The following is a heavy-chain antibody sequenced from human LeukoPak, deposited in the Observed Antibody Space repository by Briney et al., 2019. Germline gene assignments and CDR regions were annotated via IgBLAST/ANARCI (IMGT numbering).Heavy chain of an antibody. V-gene: IGHV5-51*01. CDR2: IYPGDSDT. J-gene: IGHJ3*02. Sequence: GESLKISCKGSGYSFTSYWIGWVRQMPGKGLGWMGMIYPGDSDTRYSPSFQGQVTISADKSISTAYLQWSSLKASDTAMYYRARSPVSYYYDSSGYQANAFDIWGQGTMVTVSS. CDR1: GYSFTSYW. CDR3: ARSPVSYYYDSSGYQANAFDI. D-gene: IGHD3-22*01.